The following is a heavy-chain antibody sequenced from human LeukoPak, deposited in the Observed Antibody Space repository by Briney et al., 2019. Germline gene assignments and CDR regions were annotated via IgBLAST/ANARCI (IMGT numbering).Heavy chain of an antibody. CDR1: GYSIRSNNW. CDR2: IYYSGSI. D-gene: IGHD1-26*01. Sequence: SETLSLTCAVSGYSIRSNNWWGWIRQPPGKGLEWIGYIYYSGSIYYNPSLKSRVSMSVDTSKKQFSLKLRSMTAVDTAVYYCARKQGAGATVWFDPWGQGTLVTVSS. J-gene: IGHJ5*02. CDR3: ARKQGAGATVWFDP. V-gene: IGHV4-28*05.